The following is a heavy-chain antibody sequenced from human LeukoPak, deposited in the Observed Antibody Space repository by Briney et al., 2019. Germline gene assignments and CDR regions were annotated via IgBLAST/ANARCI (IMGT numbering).Heavy chain of an antibody. CDR3: ARRLPYAGIYSGSYSSAFDI. D-gene: IGHD1-26*01. CDR2: IWPSGST. Sequence: PSETLSLTCSVSGGSISSGPYFWSWIRQSPGQGLEWIGYIWPSGSTNYNPSLKSRVTISVDTSKNQFSLKPSSVTAADTAVYYCARRLPYAGIYSGSYSSAFDIWGQGTMVTVSS. CDR1: GGSISSGPYF. V-gene: IGHV4-30-2*06. J-gene: IGHJ3*02.